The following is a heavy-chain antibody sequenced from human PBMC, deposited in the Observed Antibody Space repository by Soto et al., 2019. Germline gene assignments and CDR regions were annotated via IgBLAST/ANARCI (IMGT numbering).Heavy chain of an antibody. D-gene: IGHD1-26*01. CDR2: IWYDGSNK. J-gene: IGHJ6*02. Sequence: QPGGSLRLSCAASGFTFSSYGMHWVRQAPGKGLEWVAVIWYDGSNKYYADSVKGRFTISRDNSKNTLYLQMNSLRAEDTAVYYCARDTLGGRGIGMDVWGQGTTVTVSS. CDR3: ARDTLGGRGIGMDV. CDR1: GFTFSSYG. V-gene: IGHV3-33*01.